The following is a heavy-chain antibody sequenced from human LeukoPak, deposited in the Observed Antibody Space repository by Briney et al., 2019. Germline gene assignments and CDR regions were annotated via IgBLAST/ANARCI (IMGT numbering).Heavy chain of an antibody. D-gene: IGHD4-17*01. Sequence: PRASVKVSCKASGYTFTGYYMHWVRQAPGQGLEWMGWINPNSGGTNYAQKFQGRVTMTRDTSISTAYMELSRLRSDDTAVYYCARVVDDYGDYEAVAFDYWGQGTLVTVSS. CDR3: ARVVDDYGDYEAVAFDY. CDR2: INPNSGGT. V-gene: IGHV1-2*02. CDR1: GYTFTGYY. J-gene: IGHJ4*02.